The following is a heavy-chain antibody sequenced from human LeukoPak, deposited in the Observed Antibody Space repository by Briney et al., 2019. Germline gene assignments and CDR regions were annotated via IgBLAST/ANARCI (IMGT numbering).Heavy chain of an antibody. CDR1: GYTFTSYY. J-gene: IGHJ3*02. CDR2: INPSGGST. D-gene: IGHD6-6*01. V-gene: IGHV1-46*01. CDR3: ARAQGYSTSDDAFDI. Sequence: EASVKVSCKASGYTFTSYYMHWVRQAPGQGLEWMGIINPSGGSTSCAQRFQGRVTMTRDTSTSTVYMELSSLRSEDTAVYYCARAQGYSTSDDAFDIWGQGTMVTVSS.